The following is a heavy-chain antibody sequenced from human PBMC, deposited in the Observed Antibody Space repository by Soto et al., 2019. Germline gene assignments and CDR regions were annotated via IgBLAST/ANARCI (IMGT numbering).Heavy chain of an antibody. CDR3: ARGPAAARLIYYYYYGMDV. V-gene: IGHV1-2*02. D-gene: IGHD6-6*01. Sequence: ASVKVSCKASGYTFTGYYMHWVRQAPGQGLEWMGWINPNSGGTNYAQKFQGRDTMTRDTSISTAYMELSRLRSDDTAVYYCARGPAAARLIYYYYYGMDVWGQATTVTVSS. J-gene: IGHJ6*02. CDR1: GYTFTGYY. CDR2: INPNSGGT.